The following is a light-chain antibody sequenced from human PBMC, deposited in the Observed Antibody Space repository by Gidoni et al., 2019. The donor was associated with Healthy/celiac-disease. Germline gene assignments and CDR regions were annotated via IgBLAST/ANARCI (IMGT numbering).Light chain of an antibody. CDR3: QQRSNWPPDT. J-gene: IGKJ2*01. CDR1: QSVSSY. Sequence: LVFTQSPATLSLSPGERATLSCRASQSVSSYLACYQQKPGQAPRLLIYDASHRTTGIPARFSGSGSGTDFILTISSREPEDFAVYYCQQRSNWPPDTFGQGTKLEIK. V-gene: IGKV3-11*01. CDR2: DAS.